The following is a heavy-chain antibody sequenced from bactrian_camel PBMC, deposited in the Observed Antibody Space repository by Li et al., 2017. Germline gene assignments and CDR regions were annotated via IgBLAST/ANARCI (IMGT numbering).Heavy chain of an antibody. V-gene: IGHV3S1*01. CDR1: SGLSNC. CDR3: AVGEDLWRLCALGVVTPPELRY. Sequence: HVQLVESGGGSVQAGGSLKLSCVASSGLSNCMGWFRQAPGKGREGVASIYPATGPEYYGDSVKGRFTIVADVAKNTVFLQMSALTPEDTAMYYCAVGEDLWRLCALGVVTPPELRYWGEGTQVTVS. J-gene: IGHJ4*01. D-gene: IGHD4*01. CDR2: IYPATGPE.